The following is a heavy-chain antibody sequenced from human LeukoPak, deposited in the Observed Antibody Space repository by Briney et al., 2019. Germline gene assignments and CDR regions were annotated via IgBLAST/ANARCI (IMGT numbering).Heavy chain of an antibody. J-gene: IGHJ4*02. D-gene: IGHD3-3*01. CDR2: ISYDGSNK. V-gene: IGHV3-30*03. Sequence: GGSLRLSCAASGFTFSSYGMHWVRQAPGKGLEWVAVISYDGSNKYYADSVKGRFTISRDNAKNSLYLQMNSLRAEDTAVYYCAGYYDFWSGYYTGEDYWGQGTLVTVSS. CDR3: AGYYDFWSGYYTGEDY. CDR1: GFTFSSYG.